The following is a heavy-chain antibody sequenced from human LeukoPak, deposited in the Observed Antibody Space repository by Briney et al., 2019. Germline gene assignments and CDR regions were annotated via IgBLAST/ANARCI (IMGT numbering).Heavy chain of an antibody. Sequence: GASVKVSCKASGYTFTSYYMHWVRQAPGQGLEWMGIINPSGGSTSYAQKFQGRVTMTRDMSTSTVYMELSSLRSEDTAVYYCAKDRPITMVRGDQDPLYYWGQGTLVTVSS. D-gene: IGHD3-10*01. CDR1: GYTFTSYY. CDR2: INPSGGST. V-gene: IGHV1-46*01. J-gene: IGHJ4*02. CDR3: AKDRPITMVRGDQDPLYY.